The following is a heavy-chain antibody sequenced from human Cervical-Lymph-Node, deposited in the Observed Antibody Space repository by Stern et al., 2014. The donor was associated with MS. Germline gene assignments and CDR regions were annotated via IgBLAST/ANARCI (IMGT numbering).Heavy chain of an antibody. Sequence: EVQLVESGGGLVKPGVSLRLSCAASGFTFSSYSMNWVRQAPGKGLEWVSSISSSSSYIYYADSVKGRFTISRDNAKNSLYLQMNSLRAEDTAVYYCARDYHYYDSSGYYDDAFDIWGQGTMVTVSS. D-gene: IGHD3-22*01. CDR1: GFTFSSYS. J-gene: IGHJ3*02. CDR3: ARDYHYYDSSGYYDDAFDI. V-gene: IGHV3-21*01. CDR2: ISSSSSYI.